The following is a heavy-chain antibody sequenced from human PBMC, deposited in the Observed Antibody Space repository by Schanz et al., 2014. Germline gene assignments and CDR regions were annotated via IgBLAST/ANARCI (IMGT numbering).Heavy chain of an antibody. V-gene: IGHV3-23*01. CDR1: GFTFRGYA. J-gene: IGHJ4*02. CDR2: ISNGGGGYI. CDR3: AREKRRTEVVLDH. Sequence: EVQLLESGGDLVQPGGSLRLSCVVSGFTFRGYAMSWVRQAPGKGLQWVSTISNGGGGYISYADFVKGRFTISRDNSKNMVFLQMNSLRVEDTAVYYCAREKRRTEVVLDHWGQGTLVTVS.